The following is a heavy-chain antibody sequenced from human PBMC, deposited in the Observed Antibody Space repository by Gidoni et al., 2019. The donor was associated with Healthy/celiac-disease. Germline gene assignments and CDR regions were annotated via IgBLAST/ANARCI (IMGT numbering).Heavy chain of an antibody. J-gene: IGHJ3*02. Sequence: EVQLLESGGGLVQPGGSLRLSCAASGFTFSSYAMSWVRQAPGKGLEWVSASSGSGGSTYYADSVKGRFTISRDNSKNTLYLQMNSLRAEDTAVYYCAKHHPSARNYDFWSGYYTGGIGLNDDAFDIWGQGTMVTVSS. V-gene: IGHV3-23*01. CDR3: AKHHPSARNYDFWSGYYTGGIGLNDDAFDI. CDR1: GFTFSSYA. D-gene: IGHD3-3*01. CDR2: SSGSGGST.